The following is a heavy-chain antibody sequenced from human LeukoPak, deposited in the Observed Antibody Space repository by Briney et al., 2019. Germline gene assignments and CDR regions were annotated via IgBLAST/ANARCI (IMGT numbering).Heavy chain of an antibody. CDR3: PRESPWIQLWLYDY. D-gene: IGHD5-18*01. J-gene: IGHJ4*02. CDR2: INPNSGGT. Sequence: ASVKVSCKASGYTFTSYGISWVRQAPGQGLEWMGRINPNSGGTNYAQKFQGRVTMTRDTSISTAYMELSRLRSDDTAVYYCPRESPWIQLWLYDYWGQGTLVTVSS. CDR1: GYTFTSYG. V-gene: IGHV1-2*06.